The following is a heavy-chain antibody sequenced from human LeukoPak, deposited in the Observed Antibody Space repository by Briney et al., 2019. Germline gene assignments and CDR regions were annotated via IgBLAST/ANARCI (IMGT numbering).Heavy chain of an antibody. D-gene: IGHD5-18*01. CDR2: INPNSGGT. J-gene: IGHJ4*02. V-gene: IGHV1-2*02. Sequence: ASVKVSCKASGYTFTDYYMHWVRQAPGQGLEWMGWINPNSGGTNYAQKFQGRVTMTRDTSISTAYMELSRLTSDDTAVYYCAMLEWDTPIGDYWGQGTLDTVSS. CDR3: AMLEWDTPIGDY. CDR1: GYTFTDYY.